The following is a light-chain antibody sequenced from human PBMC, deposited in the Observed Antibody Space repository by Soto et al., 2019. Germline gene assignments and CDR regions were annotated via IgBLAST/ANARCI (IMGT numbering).Light chain of an antibody. J-gene: IGKJ1*01. CDR2: DAS. CDR3: QKYNDWPRT. Sequence: EIVMTQSPATLSVSPGERVTLSCRASQSVTSDLAWYQQKPGQAPRLLISDASTRATDIPARISGSGSGTEFTLTISSLQSEDLAVYYCQKYNDWPRTFGQGTKVEIK. V-gene: IGKV3-15*01. CDR1: QSVTSD.